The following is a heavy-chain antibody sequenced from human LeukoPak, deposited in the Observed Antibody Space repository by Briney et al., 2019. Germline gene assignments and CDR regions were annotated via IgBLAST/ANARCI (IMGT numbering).Heavy chain of an antibody. CDR1: GYTFTSYY. V-gene: IGHV1-46*01. J-gene: IGHJ6*03. D-gene: IGHD2-2*01. Sequence: ASVKVSCKASGYTFTSYYMHWVRQAPGQGLEWMGIINPSGGSTSYAQKFQGRVTMTRDMYTSTVYMELSSLRSEDTAVYYCARDPTRTCSSTSCYRYMDVWGKGTTVTVSS. CDR3: ARDPTRTCSSTSCYRYMDV. CDR2: INPSGGST.